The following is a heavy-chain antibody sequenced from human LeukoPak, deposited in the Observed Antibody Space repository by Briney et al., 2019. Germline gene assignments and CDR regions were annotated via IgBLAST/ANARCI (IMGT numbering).Heavy chain of an antibody. Sequence: GGSLRLSCAASGFTFSSCWLSWVRQPPAPGEGRVANIMQHGSEEYYVDPVKGRFTISRDNAKNSLYLQMHSLRAEDTAVYNCARDLGRKWLVRGGDYFDYWGQGTLVTVSS. V-gene: IGHV3-7*01. CDR1: GFTFSSCW. D-gene: IGHD6-19*01. CDR3: ARDLGRKWLVRGGDYFDY. CDR2: IMQHGSEE. J-gene: IGHJ4*02.